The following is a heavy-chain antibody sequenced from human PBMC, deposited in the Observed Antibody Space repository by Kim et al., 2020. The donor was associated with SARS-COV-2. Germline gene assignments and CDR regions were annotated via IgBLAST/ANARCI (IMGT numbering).Heavy chain of an antibody. V-gene: IGHV4-59*08. CDR1: GGSISSYY. CDR3: ARHGRVAALNWFDP. J-gene: IGHJ5*02. CDR2: IYYSGST. D-gene: IGHD6-19*01. Sequence: SETLSLTCTVSGGSISSYYWSWIRQLPGKGLEWIGYIYYSGSTNYNPSPKSRVTIPVDTSKNQFSLKLSSVTAADTAVYYCARHGRVAALNWFDPRGQGT.